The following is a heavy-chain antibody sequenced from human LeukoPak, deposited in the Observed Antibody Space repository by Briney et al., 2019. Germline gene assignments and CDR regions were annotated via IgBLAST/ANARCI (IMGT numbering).Heavy chain of an antibody. Sequence: GGSLRLSCATSGFTFSSHWMSWVRQAPGSGLEWVANIKQDGNEKYYVDSVKGRFTISRDNAKNSLYLQMNSLRAEDTAVYYCGRGSVGFGELNYWGQGTLVTVSS. CDR3: GRGSVGFGELNY. J-gene: IGHJ4*02. CDR1: GFTFSSHW. CDR2: IKQDGNEK. V-gene: IGHV3-7*04. D-gene: IGHD3-10*01.